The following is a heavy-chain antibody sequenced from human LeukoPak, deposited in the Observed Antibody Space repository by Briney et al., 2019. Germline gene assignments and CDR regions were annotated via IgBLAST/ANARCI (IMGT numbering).Heavy chain of an antibody. J-gene: IGHJ6*02. D-gene: IGHD6-19*01. Sequence: PGGSLRLSCAASGFMFSSYAMSWVRQAPGKGLEWVSAISGSGGSTYYADSVKGRFTISRDNSKHTLYLQMNSLRAEDTAVYYCARPESSGWYDFYGMDVWGQGTTVTVSS. V-gene: IGHV3-23*01. CDR2: ISGSGGST. CDR3: ARPESSGWYDFYGMDV. CDR1: GFMFSSYA.